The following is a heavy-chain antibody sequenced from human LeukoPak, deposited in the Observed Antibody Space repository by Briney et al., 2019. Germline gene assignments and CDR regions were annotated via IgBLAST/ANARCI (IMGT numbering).Heavy chain of an antibody. CDR3: ARDGRSGYYEYYFDY. V-gene: IGHV3-7*03. D-gene: IGHD3-22*01. Sequence: GGSLRLSCAASGFTFSSYWMSWVRQAPGKGLEWVANIKQDGSEKYYVDSVKGRFTISRDNAKSSLYLQMNSLRAEDTAVYYCARDGRSGYYEYYFDYWGQGTLVTVSS. J-gene: IGHJ4*02. CDR2: IKQDGSEK. CDR1: GFTFSSYW.